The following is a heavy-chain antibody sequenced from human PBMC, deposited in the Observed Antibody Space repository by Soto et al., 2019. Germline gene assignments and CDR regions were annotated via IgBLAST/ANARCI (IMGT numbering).Heavy chain of an antibody. CDR3: ARGSGITIFGVVIVFDP. D-gene: IGHD3-3*01. CDR1: GGSFSGYY. CDR2: INHSGST. V-gene: IGHV4-34*01. J-gene: IGHJ5*02. Sequence: QVQLQQWGAGLLKPSETLSLTCAVYGGSFSGYYWSWIRQPPGKGLEWIGEINHSGSTNYNPSLTSRVTISVDTSKNQFSLKLSSVTAADTAVYYCARGSGITIFGVVIVFDPWGQGTLVTVSS.